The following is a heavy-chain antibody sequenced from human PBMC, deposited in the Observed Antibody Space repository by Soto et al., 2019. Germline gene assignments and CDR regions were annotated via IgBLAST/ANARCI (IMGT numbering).Heavy chain of an antibody. CDR2: IYHGGTT. J-gene: IGHJ4*01. CDR1: VYSISSGSY. V-gene: IGHV4-38-2*02. D-gene: IGHD2-2*01. CDR3: ARVHVMGVAGSTFDY. Sequence: PSETLSLTCTVSVYSISSGSYCAWIRQPPGKGPEWIASIYHGGTTFYNPPLKSRITMSVYTSNNQFSLKLTSVTAADTAVYYCARVHVMGVAGSTFDYSGHGTLVTVSS.